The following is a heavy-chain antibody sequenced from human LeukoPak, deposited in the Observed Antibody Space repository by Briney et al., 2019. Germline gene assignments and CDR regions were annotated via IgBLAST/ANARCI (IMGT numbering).Heavy chain of an antibody. CDR3: ASSPCSGGSCYYFDY. Sequence: SETLSLTCTVAAGSISSGSYYWSWIRQPAGKGLQWIGRIYASGSTNYNPSLNSRVTISVDTSKNQFSLKLSSVTAADTAVYYCASSPCSGGSCYYFDYWGQGTLVTVSS. CDR2: IYASGST. V-gene: IGHV4-61*02. D-gene: IGHD2-15*01. CDR1: AGSISSGSYY. J-gene: IGHJ4*02.